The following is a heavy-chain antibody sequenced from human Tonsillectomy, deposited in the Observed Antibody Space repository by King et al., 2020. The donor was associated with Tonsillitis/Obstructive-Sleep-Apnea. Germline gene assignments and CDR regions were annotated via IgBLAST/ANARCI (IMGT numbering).Heavy chain of an antibody. V-gene: IGHV4-59*01. CDR1: GGSISSYY. CDR3: ARGIKALDY. J-gene: IGHJ4*02. CDR2: IYYSRST. D-gene: IGHD2-15*01. Sequence: VQLQESGPGLVKPSETLSLTCTVSGGSISSYYWSWIRQPPGKGLEWIGYIYYSRSTNYNPSLKSRVTISVDTSKNQFSLKMSSVTAADTAVYYCARGIKALDYWGQGTLVTVSS.